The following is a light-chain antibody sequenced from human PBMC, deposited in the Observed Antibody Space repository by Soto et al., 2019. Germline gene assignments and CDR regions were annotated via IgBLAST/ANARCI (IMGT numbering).Light chain of an antibody. CDR2: EGS. Sequence: QSALTQPASVSGSPGQSLTISCTGTTSDVGNYNLVYWYQQHPGKAPKLMIYEGSKRPSGVSNRFSGSKSANTASLTISGLQDEDDADYYCCSYGGSYLVFGGGTKLTVL. CDR3: CSYGGSYLV. CDR1: TSDVGNYNL. V-gene: IGLV2-23*01. J-gene: IGLJ2*01.